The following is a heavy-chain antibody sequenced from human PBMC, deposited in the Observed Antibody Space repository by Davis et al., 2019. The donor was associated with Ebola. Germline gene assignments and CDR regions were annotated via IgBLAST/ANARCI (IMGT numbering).Heavy chain of an antibody. J-gene: IGHJ4*02. V-gene: IGHV3-30*02. CDR1: GFTFNIFD. CDR3: ARDEVYTNYGSRFDF. CDR2: VRSHGSDD. D-gene: IGHD4-11*01. Sequence: GESLKISCAASGFTFNIFDMHWVRQAPGRGLEWVAFVRSHGSDDHYADSVKGRFTISRDNSKNTMYLQMNSLRAEDTAVYSCARDEVYTNYGSRFDFWGQGTLVAVSS.